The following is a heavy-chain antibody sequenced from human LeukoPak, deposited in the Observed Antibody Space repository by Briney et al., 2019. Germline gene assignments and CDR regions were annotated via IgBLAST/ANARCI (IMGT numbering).Heavy chain of an antibody. D-gene: IGHD3-10*01. CDR2: IYISGST. V-gene: IGHV4-4*07. J-gene: IGHJ4*02. CDR1: SGSISSDY. Sequence: SETLSLTCTVSSGSISSDYWSWIRQAAGKGLEWIGRIYISGSTNYNPSFKSRVTISLDKSKKQFSLNLNSVTAVDTAVYYCARDGTYGSGSNRHTTLDYWGQGALVTVSS. CDR3: ARDGTYGSGSNRHTTLDY.